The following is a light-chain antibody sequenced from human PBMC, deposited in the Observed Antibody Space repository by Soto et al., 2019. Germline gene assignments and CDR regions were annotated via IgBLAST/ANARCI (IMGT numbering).Light chain of an antibody. Sequence: DIVMTQSPDSLAVSLGERATINCKSSQSVLHSSNNKNYLTWYQQKPGQPPKVLIYWASTRESGVPDRFSGSGSGTEFTLTISSLQAEDVAVYYCQQYYSTPFTFGPGTKVDIK. CDR2: WAS. CDR3: QQYYSTPFT. V-gene: IGKV4-1*01. CDR1: QSVLHSSNNKNY. J-gene: IGKJ3*01.